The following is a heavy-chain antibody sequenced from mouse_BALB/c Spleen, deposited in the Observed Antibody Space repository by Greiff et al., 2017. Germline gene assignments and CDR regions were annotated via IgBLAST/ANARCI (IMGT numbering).Heavy chain of an antibody. D-gene: IGHD2-14*01. CDR3: ARGEVRREGSFDY. V-gene: IGHV1-54*01. CDR1: GYAFTNYL. J-gene: IGHJ2*01. CDR2: INPGSGGT. Sequence: QVQLKESGAELVRPGTSVKVSCKASGYAFTNYLLEWVKQRPGQGLEWIGVINPGSGGTNYNEKFKGKATLTADKSSSTAYMQLSSLTSDDSAVYFCARGEVRREGSFDYWGQGTTLTVAS.